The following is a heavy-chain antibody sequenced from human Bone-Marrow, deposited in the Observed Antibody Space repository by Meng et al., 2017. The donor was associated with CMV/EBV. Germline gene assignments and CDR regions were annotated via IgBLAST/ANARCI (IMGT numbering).Heavy chain of an antibody. Sequence: ASVKVSCKASKYTFTTYYIHWVRQAPGQGLEWMGWINPNSGGTNYAQKFQGRVTMTRDTSISTAYMELSRLRSDDTAVYYCARNRITMVRGVIIHFDYWGQGTLVTVSS. CDR3: ARNRITMVRGVIIHFDY. J-gene: IGHJ4*02. D-gene: IGHD3-10*01. V-gene: IGHV1-2*02. CDR2: INPNSGGT. CDR1: KYTFTTYY.